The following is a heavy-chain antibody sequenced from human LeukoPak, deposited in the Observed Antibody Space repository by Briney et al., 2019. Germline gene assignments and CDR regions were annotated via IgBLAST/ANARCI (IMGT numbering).Heavy chain of an antibody. D-gene: IGHD2-21*02. V-gene: IGHV3-23*01. CDR2: ISGSGGST. CDR1: GFTVSSYA. Sequence: GGSLRLSCAASGFTVSSYAMNWVRQAPGKGLEWVSAISGSGGSTYYADSVKGRFTISRDNSKNTLYLQMNSLRAEDTAVYYCAKDLRVTASYYFDYWGQGTLVTVSS. CDR3: AKDLRVTASYYFDY. J-gene: IGHJ4*02.